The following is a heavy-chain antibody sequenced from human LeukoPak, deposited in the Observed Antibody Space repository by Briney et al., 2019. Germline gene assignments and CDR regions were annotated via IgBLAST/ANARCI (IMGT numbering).Heavy chain of an antibody. CDR1: GGTFSSYA. D-gene: IGHD5-24*01. CDR2: IIPILGIA. CDR3: AREDGYNTVDY. Sequence: ASVKVSCKASGGTFSSYAISWVRQAPGQGLEWMGRIIPILGIANYAQKFQGRVTITADKSTSTAYMELSSLRSEDTAVYYCAREDGYNTVDYWGQGTLVTVSS. J-gene: IGHJ4*02. V-gene: IGHV1-69*04.